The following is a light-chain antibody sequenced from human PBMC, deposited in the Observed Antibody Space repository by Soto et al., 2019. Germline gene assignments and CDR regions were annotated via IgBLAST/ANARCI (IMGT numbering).Light chain of an antibody. V-gene: IGKV3D-15*01. CDR1: QTINSN. CDR2: DAS. CDR3: QQYSTWVT. Sequence: EIVMTQSPVTLSLSPGDTATLSCRASQTINSNLAWYQQKPGQPPRLLIYDASTRATGLPARFSGSGSGTVFTLTISNLHSEDFAVYYCQQYSTWVTFGGGTQLEIE. J-gene: IGKJ4*01.